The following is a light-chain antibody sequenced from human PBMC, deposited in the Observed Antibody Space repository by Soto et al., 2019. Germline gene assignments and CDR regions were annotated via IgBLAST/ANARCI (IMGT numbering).Light chain of an antibody. Sequence: DIQMTQSPSSLSASVGDRVTITCRASQGIRNDLGWYQQKPGKAPKLLIYDASSLESGVPSRFSGSGSGTESTLTISSLQPDDFATYYCQQYNSYAWTFGQGTKVDIK. CDR2: DAS. J-gene: IGKJ1*01. CDR1: QGIRND. CDR3: QQYNSYAWT. V-gene: IGKV1-17*01.